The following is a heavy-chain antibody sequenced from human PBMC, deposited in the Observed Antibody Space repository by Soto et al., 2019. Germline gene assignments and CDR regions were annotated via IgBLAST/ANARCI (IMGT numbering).Heavy chain of an antibody. Sequence: GASVKVSCKTSGYTFTNYYIHWVRQAPGQGLEWMGVINPSGISTTYAQKFQGRVTMTRDTSTSTVYMDLSSLRPEDTAVYFCARVPVSYRAPCSGGSCYLFDYCGQGTLVTV. CDR2: INPSGIST. V-gene: IGHV1-46*01. J-gene: IGHJ4*02. D-gene: IGHD2-15*01. CDR1: GYTFTNYY. CDR3: ARVPVSYRAPCSGGSCYLFDY.